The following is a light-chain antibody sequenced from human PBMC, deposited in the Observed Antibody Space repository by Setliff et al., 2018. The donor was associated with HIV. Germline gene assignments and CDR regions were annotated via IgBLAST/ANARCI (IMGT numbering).Light chain of an antibody. V-gene: IGLV2-14*01. CDR2: EVN. CDR3: SSYTSSSTYV. CDR1: SSDVGDFDS. Sequence: QSVLTPPASVSGSPGQSITISCTATSSDVGDFDSVAWYQQHPGRAPKLMIYEVNNRPSGVSNRFSGSKSGNTASLTISGLQADDEADYYCSSYTSSSTYVFGTGTKSPS. J-gene: IGLJ1*01.